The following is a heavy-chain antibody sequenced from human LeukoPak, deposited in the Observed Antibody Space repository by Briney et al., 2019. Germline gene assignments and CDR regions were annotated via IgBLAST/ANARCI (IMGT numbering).Heavy chain of an antibody. CDR1: GFSFSSYW. CDR2: IKQDGSEK. D-gene: IGHD3-3*01. J-gene: IGHJ4*02. Sequence: GGSLRLSCAASGFSFSSYWMSWVRQAPGKGLEWVANIKQDGSEKYYVDSVKGRFTISRDNAKNSLYLQMNSLRAEDTAMYYCARVSYDFWSGFPDYWGQGTLVTVSS. CDR3: ARVSYDFWSGFPDY. V-gene: IGHV3-7*01.